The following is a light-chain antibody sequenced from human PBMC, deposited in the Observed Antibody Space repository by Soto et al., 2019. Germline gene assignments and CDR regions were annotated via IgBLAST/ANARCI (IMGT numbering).Light chain of an antibody. V-gene: IGKV1-27*01. CDR1: QGISDY. CDR3: EKYNRAPWT. J-gene: IGKJ1*01. CDR2: TAS. Sequence: DIQMTQSPSSLSASVGDRVTITCRASQGISDYLAWYQQKPGKVPKLLIYTASTLHPGVPSRFSGSGSGTDFTLTSSSLQPEDVATYYCEKYNRAPWTFGQGTKVEIK.